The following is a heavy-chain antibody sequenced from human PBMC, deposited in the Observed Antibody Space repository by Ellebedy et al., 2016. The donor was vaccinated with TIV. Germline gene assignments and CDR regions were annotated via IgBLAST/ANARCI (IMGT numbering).Heavy chain of an antibody. D-gene: IGHD6-25*01. V-gene: IGHV1-69*06. Sequence: SVKVSXXASVGTFSSYAISWVRQAPGQGLEWMGGIIPIFGTANYAQKFQGRVTITADKSTSTAYMELSSLRSEDTAVYYCARGVSRRPLDYWGQGTLVTVSS. CDR2: IIPIFGTA. J-gene: IGHJ4*02. CDR3: ARGVSRRPLDY. CDR1: VGTFSSYA.